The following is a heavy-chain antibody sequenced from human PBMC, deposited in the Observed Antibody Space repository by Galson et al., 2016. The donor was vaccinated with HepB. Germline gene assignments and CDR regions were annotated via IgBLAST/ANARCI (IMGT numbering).Heavy chain of an antibody. J-gene: IGHJ6*04. CDR1: GFSFSGYW. D-gene: IGHD6-19*01. CDR2: IKEDGSEK. V-gene: IGHV3-7*01. Sequence: SLRLSCAASGFSFSGYWMSWVRQAPGKGLEWVANIKEDGSEKYYADSVKGRFTISRDNAKNSLSLPMHSLRAEDTAIYYCARDRLSNGMDVWGKGTTVIVSS. CDR3: ARDRLSNGMDV.